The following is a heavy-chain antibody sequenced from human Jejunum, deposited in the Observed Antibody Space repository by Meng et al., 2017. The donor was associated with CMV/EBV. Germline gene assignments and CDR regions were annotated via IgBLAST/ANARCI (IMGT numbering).Heavy chain of an antibody. CDR3: ARDPLSGYFYFDY. CDR1: GYTNSSYG. D-gene: IGHD2-2*03. V-gene: IGHV1-18*01. CDR2: IGAHNGNT. Sequence: SGYTNSSYGISWVRQAPGQGLEWMGWIGAHNGNTFYAQKFQDRVTMTTDTSASEAYMELRSLRSDDTAVYFCARDPLSGYFYFDYWGQGVPVTVSS. J-gene: IGHJ4*02.